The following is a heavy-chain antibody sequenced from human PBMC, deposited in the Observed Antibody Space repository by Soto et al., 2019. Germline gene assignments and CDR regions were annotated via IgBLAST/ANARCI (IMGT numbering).Heavy chain of an antibody. V-gene: IGHV1-2*04. J-gene: IGHJ6*03. CDR3: ARGEYSSSSAYYYYMDV. CDR2: INPNSGGT. CDR1: GYTFTGYY. Sequence: QVQLVQSGAEVKKPGASVKVSCKASGYTFTGYYMHWVRQAPGQGLEWMGWINPNSGGTNYAQKFQGWVTMTRDTSISTAYMELSRLRSDDTAVYYYARGEYSSSSAYYYYMDVWGKGTTVTVSS. D-gene: IGHD6-6*01.